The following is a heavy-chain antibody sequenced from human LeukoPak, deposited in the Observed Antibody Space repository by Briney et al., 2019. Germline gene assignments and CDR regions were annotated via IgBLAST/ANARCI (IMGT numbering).Heavy chain of an antibody. CDR1: GFTFSSYG. CDR3: PRPNLFITGTVLIFDY. CDR2: ISYDGSNK. J-gene: IGHJ4*02. V-gene: IGHV3-30*03. D-gene: IGHD1-20*01. Sequence: QPGRSLRLSCAASGFTFSSYGMHWVRQAPGKGLEWVAVISYDGSNKYYADSVKGRFTISRDNSKNTLYLQMDSLKPKDTAMYWCPRPNLFITGTVLIFDYWGQGTLVTVSS.